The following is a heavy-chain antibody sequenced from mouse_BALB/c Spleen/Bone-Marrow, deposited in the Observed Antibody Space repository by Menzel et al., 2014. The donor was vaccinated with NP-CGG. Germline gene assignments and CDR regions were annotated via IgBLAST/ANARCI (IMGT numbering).Heavy chain of an antibody. CDR1: GYTFTDYA. CDR2: ISTYYGDA. CDR3: ASGNFYYAMDY. D-gene: IGHD2-1*01. Sequence: QVQQKESGAELVRPGVSVKISCKGSGYTFTDYAMHWVKQSHAKSLEWIGVISTYYGDASYNQKFKGKATMTVDKSSSTAYMELARLTSEDSALYYCASGNFYYAMDYWGQGTSVTVSS. V-gene: IGHV1S137*01. J-gene: IGHJ4*01.